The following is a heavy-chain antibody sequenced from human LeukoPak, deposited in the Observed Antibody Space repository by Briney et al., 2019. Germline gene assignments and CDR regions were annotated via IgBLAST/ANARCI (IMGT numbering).Heavy chain of an antibody. CDR1: GFTFSSYA. Sequence: GGSLRLSCAASGFTFSSYAMHWVRQAPGKGLESVAVISYDGSNKYYADSVKGRFTISRDNSKNTLYLQMNSLRAEDTAVYYCARVGYDFWSGYDNWFDPWGQGTLVTVSS. CDR2: ISYDGSNK. D-gene: IGHD3-3*01. J-gene: IGHJ5*02. V-gene: IGHV3-30-3*01. CDR3: ARVGYDFWSGYDNWFDP.